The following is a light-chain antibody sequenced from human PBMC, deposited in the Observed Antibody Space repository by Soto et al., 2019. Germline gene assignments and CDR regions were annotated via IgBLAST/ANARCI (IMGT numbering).Light chain of an antibody. CDR1: QSISRQ. Sequence: DIQMTQSPSTLSASVGDRVSITCRASQSISRQLAWYQQKPGKAPNLLIYQASNLETGVPSRFTGSGSGTEFTLTISSLQPAALATYFSLQYQSYWTFGQGTKVEVK. V-gene: IGKV1-5*03. J-gene: IGKJ1*01. CDR3: LQYQSYWT. CDR2: QAS.